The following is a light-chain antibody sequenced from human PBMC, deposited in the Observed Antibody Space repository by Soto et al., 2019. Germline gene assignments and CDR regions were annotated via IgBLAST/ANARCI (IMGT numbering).Light chain of an antibody. V-gene: IGLV2-11*01. CDR1: SSDVGGYNY. CDR3: CSYPGTSTFV. J-gene: IGLJ1*01. CDR2: DVS. Sequence: QSVLTQPRSVSGSPGQSVTISCTGTSSDVGGYNYVSWYQQHPGKAPKLMIYDVSKRPSGVPDRFSGSKSGNTASLTIRRLKTEQEGAYYCCSYPGTSTFVFGTGTKVTVL.